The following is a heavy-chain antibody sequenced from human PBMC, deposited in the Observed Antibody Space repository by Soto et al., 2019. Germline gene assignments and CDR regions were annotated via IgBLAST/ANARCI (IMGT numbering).Heavy chain of an antibody. CDR2: IIPIFGTA. D-gene: IGHD6-25*01. CDR3: AKQIQRRDGYFDY. Sequence: SGKVSCKASGGTFSSYAISWVRQAPGQGLEWMGGIIPIFGTANYAQKFQGRVTITADESTSTAYMELSSLRSEDTAVYYCAKQIQRRDGYFDYWGQGTLVTVSS. V-gene: IGHV1-69*13. J-gene: IGHJ4*02. CDR1: GGTFSSYA.